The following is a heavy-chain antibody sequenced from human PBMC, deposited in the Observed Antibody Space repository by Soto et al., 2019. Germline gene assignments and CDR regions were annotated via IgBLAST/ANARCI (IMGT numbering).Heavy chain of an antibody. Sequence: QVQLVESGGGVVPPGGSLRVSCVASGFTFSSYNMHWVRQAPGEGLEWVAVISFDGANTFYADSVKGRFTISRDISRDTLYLQMSSLRDEDTAMYVCARDGYNRGGFDYWGQGTQVTVSS. CDR3: ARDGYNRGGFDY. V-gene: IGHV3-30-3*01. J-gene: IGHJ4*02. D-gene: IGHD3-10*01. CDR2: ISFDGANT. CDR1: GFTFSSYN.